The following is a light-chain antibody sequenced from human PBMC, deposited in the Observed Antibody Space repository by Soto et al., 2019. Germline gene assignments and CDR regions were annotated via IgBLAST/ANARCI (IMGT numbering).Light chain of an antibody. CDR3: SSFTNTNSLEDWV. V-gene: IGLV2-14*02. Sequence: QSALTQPASVSGSPGQSITISCTGTSSDVGTYNLVSWYQQHPGRAPKLIIYEVDSRTSGISDRFSGSKSGNTASLTISGLQPEDEAYYYCSSFTNTNSLEDWVFGGGTKLTVL. J-gene: IGLJ3*02. CDR1: SSDVGTYNL. CDR2: EVD.